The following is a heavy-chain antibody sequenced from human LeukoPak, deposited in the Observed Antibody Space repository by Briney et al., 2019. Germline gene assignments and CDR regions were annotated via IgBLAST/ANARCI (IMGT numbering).Heavy chain of an antibody. V-gene: IGHV4-39*01. J-gene: IGHJ4*02. CDR3: ARTFMITFGGVIVTQPFDY. D-gene: IGHD3-16*02. CDR2: IYYSGST. Sequence: SETLSLACTVSGGSISSSSYYWGWIRQPPGKGLEWIGSIYYSGSTYYNPSLKSRVTISVDTSKNQFSLKLSSVTAADTAVYYCARTFMITFGGVIVTQPFDYWGQGTLVTVSS. CDR1: GGSISSSSYY.